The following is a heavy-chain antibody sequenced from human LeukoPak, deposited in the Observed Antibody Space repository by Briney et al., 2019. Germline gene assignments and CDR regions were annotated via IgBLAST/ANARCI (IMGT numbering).Heavy chain of an antibody. V-gene: IGHV3-23*01. Sequence: AGGSLRLSCAASGFTFSSYAMSWVRQAPGKGLEWVSAISGSGGSTYYADSVKGRFTISRDNSKNTLYLQMNSLRAEDTAVYYCAKRGGYYDSSGYYEGYFDYWGQGTLVTVSS. CDR2: ISGSGGST. CDR3: AKRGGYYDSSGYYEGYFDY. CDR1: GFTFSSYA. D-gene: IGHD3-22*01. J-gene: IGHJ4*02.